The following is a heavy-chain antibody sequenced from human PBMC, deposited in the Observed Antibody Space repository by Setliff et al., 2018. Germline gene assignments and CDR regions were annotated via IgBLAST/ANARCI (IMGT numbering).Heavy chain of an antibody. CDR2: ISGDGTTT. CDR1: GFTFSNYW. CDR3: VRLLDSDY. J-gene: IGHJ4*02. Sequence: ETLSLSCAASGFTFSNYWMHWVRQAPGKGLVWVSRISGDGTTTHYVDSVKGRFTISRDNAKNTLYLQMNDLRAEDTAVYFCVRLLDSDYWGQGTLVTVSS. V-gene: IGHV3-74*01. D-gene: IGHD3-10*01.